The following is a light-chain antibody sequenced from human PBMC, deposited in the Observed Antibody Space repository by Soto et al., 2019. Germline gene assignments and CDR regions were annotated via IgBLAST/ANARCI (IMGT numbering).Light chain of an antibody. CDR3: SMNGRAHL. CDR2: GAS. J-gene: IGKJ4*01. V-gene: IGKV3-20*01. CDR1: QSVSNNY. Sequence: VAAGLKNNLSCRASQSVSNNYLAWYQQKPGQAPRLLIYGASNRATGIPDRFSGSVSGTRLHMTMSCRHGKASEAYYRSMNGRAHLLGRGTKVDIK.